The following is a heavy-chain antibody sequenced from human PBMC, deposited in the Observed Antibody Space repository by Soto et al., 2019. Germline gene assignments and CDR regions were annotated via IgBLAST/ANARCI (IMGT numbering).Heavy chain of an antibody. V-gene: IGHV1-69*12. Sequence: QVQLEQSGAEVKKPGSSVKVSCKASGGTFSNSAISWVRQAPGQGLEWMGGIMPIFRTPDYAQKFQGRVTLTADESTSTAYVELSGLRSDDTAVYYCARDNDRLQVGGTYYYILDVWGQGTTVTVSS. D-gene: IGHD6-25*01. CDR3: ARDNDRLQVGGTYYYILDV. CDR2: IMPIFRTP. J-gene: IGHJ6*02. CDR1: GGTFSNSA.